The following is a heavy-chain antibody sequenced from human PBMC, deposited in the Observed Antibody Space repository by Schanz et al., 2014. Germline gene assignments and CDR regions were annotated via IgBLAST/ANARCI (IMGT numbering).Heavy chain of an antibody. CDR2: ISAYNGNT. Sequence: QVQLVQSGAEVKKPGASVKVSCKASGYTFTSYGISWVRQAPGQGLEWMGWISAYNGNTKYPQKLQGRVTMTTDTSTSTAYMELRSLRSDDTAVYYCARDAADFCDSLTEEDYWGQGTLVTVSS. J-gene: IGHJ4*02. V-gene: IGHV1-18*01. CDR1: GYTFTSYG. CDR3: ARDAADFCDSLTEEDY. D-gene: IGHD3-9*01.